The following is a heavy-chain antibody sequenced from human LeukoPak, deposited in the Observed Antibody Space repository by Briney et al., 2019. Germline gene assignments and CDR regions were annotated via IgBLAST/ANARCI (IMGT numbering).Heavy chain of an antibody. Sequence: GESLQISCKGSGYSFTSYWIGWVRQMPGKGLEWMGIIYPGDSDTRYSPSFQGQVTISADKSISTAYLQWSSLKASDTAMYYCAXXXXXXSSSQDLDAFDIWGQGTMVTVSS. CDR1: GYSFTSYW. D-gene: IGHD6-13*01. J-gene: IGHJ3*02. V-gene: IGHV5-51*01. CDR3: AXXXXXXSSSQDLDAFDI. CDR2: IYPGDSDT.